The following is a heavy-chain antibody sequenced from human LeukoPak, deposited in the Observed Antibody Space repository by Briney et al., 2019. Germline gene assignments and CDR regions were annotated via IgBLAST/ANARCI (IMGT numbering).Heavy chain of an antibody. CDR1: GYTFTTNA. V-gene: IGHV7-4-1*02. CDR2: INTNTGSP. CDR3: ARDANWYFDY. Sequence: ASVKVSCKASGYTFTTNAMNWVRQAPGQGLEWMGWINTNTGSPTYAQGFTGRFVFSLDTSVSTAYLQISSLKAEDTAVYYCARDANWYFDYWGQGTLVTVSS. J-gene: IGHJ4*02. D-gene: IGHD1-1*01.